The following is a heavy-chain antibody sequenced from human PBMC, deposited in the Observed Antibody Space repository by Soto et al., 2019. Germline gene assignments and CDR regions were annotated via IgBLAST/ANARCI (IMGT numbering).Heavy chain of an antibody. CDR1: GGSFSGYY. CDR2: LNHSGST. Sequence: QVQLQQWGAGLLKPSETLSLTCAVYGGSFSGYYWSWIRQPPGKGLEWIGELNHSGSTNYNPSLKSRVTISVDTSKNQFSLKLSSVTAADTAVYYCARGLDIVVVVAATSYWYFDLWGRGTLVTVSS. V-gene: IGHV4-34*01. CDR3: ARGLDIVVVVAATSYWYFDL. D-gene: IGHD2-15*01. J-gene: IGHJ2*01.